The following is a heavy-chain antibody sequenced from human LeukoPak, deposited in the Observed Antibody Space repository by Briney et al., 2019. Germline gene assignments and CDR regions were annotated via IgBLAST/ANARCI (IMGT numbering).Heavy chain of an antibody. V-gene: IGHV1-24*01. CDR3: ATGSSGYYYFDY. CDR2: FDPEDGEA. CDR1: GYTLTELS. D-gene: IGHD3-22*01. J-gene: IGHJ4*02. Sequence: ASVKVSCKVSGYTLTELSMHWVRQAPGKGLEWMGGFDPEDGEAIYAQKFQGRVTMTEDTSTDTAYMELSSLRSEDTAVYYCATGSSGYYYFDYWGQGTLVTVSS.